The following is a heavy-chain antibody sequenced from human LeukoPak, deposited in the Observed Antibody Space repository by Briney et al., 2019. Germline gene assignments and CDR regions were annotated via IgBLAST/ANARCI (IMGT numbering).Heavy chain of an antibody. CDR2: ISSTSSYI. CDR3: AKDSGSGWTFDY. CDR1: GFTFSAYS. V-gene: IGHV3-21*01. J-gene: IGHJ4*02. Sequence: PGGSLRLSCAAPGFTFSAYSMNWVRQAPGKGLEWVSFISSTSSYIYYADLVKGRFTISRDNAKNSLYLQMNSLRAEDTAVYYCAKDSGSGWTFDYWGQGTLVTVSS. D-gene: IGHD6-19*01.